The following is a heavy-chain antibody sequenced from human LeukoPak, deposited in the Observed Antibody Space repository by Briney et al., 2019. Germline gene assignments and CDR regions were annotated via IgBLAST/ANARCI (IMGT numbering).Heavy chain of an antibody. CDR1: VFIFCNAW. J-gene: IGHJ4*02. CDR2: IKNKTDGGST. Sequence: PGGPHTLFCEASVFIFCNAWMIWVRQSTGKGLEGVCRIKNKTDGGSTDYAAPVDGKFTISREDLKITLYLKMNSLRTDDTGVFYCTMQVATIYDYWGQGTLVTVSS. D-gene: IGHD5-12*01. CDR3: TMQVATIYDY. V-gene: IGHV3-15*01.